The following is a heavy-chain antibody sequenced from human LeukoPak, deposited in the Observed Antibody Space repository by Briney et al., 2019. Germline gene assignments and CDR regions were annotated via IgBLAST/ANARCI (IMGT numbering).Heavy chain of an antibody. CDR3: AKERLGYCSSTTCSLDY. V-gene: IGHV3-30*02. J-gene: IGHJ4*02. CDR2: IWYDGSNK. CDR1: GFTFSTYG. Sequence: GGSLRLSCAASGFTFSTYGMHWVRQAPGKGLEWVALIWYDGSNKYYADSVKGRFTISRDNSKNTLYLQMNSLRAEDTAVYYCAKERLGYCSSTTCSLDYWGQGTLVTVSS. D-gene: IGHD2-2*01.